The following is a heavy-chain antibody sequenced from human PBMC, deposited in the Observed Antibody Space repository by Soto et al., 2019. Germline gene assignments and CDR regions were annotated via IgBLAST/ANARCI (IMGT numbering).Heavy chain of an antibody. J-gene: IGHJ6*02. CDR3: SINAATGTRYGLDV. CDR2: IYYTGIT. D-gene: IGHD6-13*01. CDR1: GGSFSNYH. V-gene: IGHV4-59*01. Sequence: QVQLQESGPGLVKPSETLSLTCTVSGGSFSNYHWTWIRQPPGKGLEWIGYIYYTGITSYNPSLTSRLTISVDTSKNQFSLRLSSLPAEAPAVYYCSINAATGTRYGLDVWGQGTTVTVSS.